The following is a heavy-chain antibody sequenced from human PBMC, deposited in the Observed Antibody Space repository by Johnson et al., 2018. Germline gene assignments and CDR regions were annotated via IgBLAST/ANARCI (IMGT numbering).Heavy chain of an antibody. J-gene: IGHJ6*02. D-gene: IGHD3-9*01. V-gene: IGHV4-39*01. CDR2: IYYSGST. CDR3: ARLGDILAYFYGMDV. Sequence: QVQLQESGPGLVKPSETLSLTCTVSGGSISSSSYYWGWIRQPPGKGLEWIGSIYYSGSTYYNPSLKSCVTISVDPSKNQFSLKLSSVTAAATAVYYCARLGDILAYFYGMDVWGQGTTVTVSS. CDR1: GGSISSSSYY.